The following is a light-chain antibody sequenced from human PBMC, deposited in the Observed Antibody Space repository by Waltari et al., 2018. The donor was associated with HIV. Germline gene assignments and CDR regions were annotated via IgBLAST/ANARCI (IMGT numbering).Light chain of an antibody. Sequence: SVLTQPPSASGTPGPRVSIPRSRTSSNIGSNLLNWYQQLPGTAPKLMICDVSNRPSGVSNRVSGSKSGNPAALTISGRQAEDEADYSCNSYTTSSTLHVVFGGGTKLTVL. V-gene: IGLV1-44*01. CDR3: NSYTTSSTLHVV. CDR2: DVS. J-gene: IGLJ2*01. CDR1: SSNIGSNL.